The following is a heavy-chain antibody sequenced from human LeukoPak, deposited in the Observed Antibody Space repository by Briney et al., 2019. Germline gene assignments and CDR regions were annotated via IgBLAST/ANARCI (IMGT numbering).Heavy chain of an antibody. J-gene: IGHJ4*02. CDR3: TRSGTYVFDF. D-gene: IGHD1-26*01. CDR2: IKQDGSDI. CDR1: GFTFSNYW. V-gene: IGHV3-7*01. Sequence: GGSLRLSCAASGFTFSNYWMSWVRQAPGKGLEWVANIKQDGSDIYYVDSVKGRFTISRDNTKNSLYLQMNSLRAEDTAVYYCTRSGTYVFDFWGQGTLVTVSS.